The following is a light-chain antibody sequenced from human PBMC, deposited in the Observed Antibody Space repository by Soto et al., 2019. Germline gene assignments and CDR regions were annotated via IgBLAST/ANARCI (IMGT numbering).Light chain of an antibody. CDR3: EQYNNWPERT. J-gene: IGKJ4*02. V-gene: IGKV3-15*01. CDR2: GAS. Sequence: EIVMTQSPATLSVSPGERATLSCRASQSVSSNLAWYQQKPGQAPRLLIYGASTRATGIPARFSGSGSGTEFKLAIRSLQPVGFAVYYGEQYNNWPERTCGRGTKVEIK. CDR1: QSVSSN.